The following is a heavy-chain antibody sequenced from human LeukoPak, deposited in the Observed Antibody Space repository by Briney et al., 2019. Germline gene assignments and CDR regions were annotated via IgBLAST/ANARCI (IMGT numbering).Heavy chain of an antibody. D-gene: IGHD6-13*01. V-gene: IGHV4-59*01. Sequence: SETLSLTCTVPDGSLRHYCWSWIRQPPGKGLEWIGYIYYSGSTNYNPSLKSRVTISVDTSKNQFSLKLSSVTAADTAVYYCARSVGQLSYNWFDPWGQGTLVTVSS. J-gene: IGHJ5*02. CDR3: ARSVGQLSYNWFDP. CDR2: IYYSGST. CDR1: DGSLRHYC.